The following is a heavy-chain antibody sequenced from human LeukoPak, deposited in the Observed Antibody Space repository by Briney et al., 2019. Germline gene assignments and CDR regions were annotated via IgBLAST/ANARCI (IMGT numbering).Heavy chain of an antibody. V-gene: IGHV3-53*01. CDR1: GFTVSSHH. D-gene: IGHD6-13*01. CDR2: IYRGGNT. J-gene: IGHJ5*02. Sequence: GGSLRLSCAASGFTVSSHHMSWVRQAPGKGLEWVSVIYRGGNTYYADSVKGRFTISRDNSKNTLYLQMNSLRAEDTAVYYCAKEGGIAAEFYVAWGQGTLVTVSS. CDR3: AKEGGIAAEFYVA.